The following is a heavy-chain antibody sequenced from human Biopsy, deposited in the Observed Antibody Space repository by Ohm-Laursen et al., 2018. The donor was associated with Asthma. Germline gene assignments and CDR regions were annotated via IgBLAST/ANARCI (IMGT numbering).Heavy chain of an antibody. CDR1: GFSLSTLGVG. Sequence: PTQTLTLTCTVSGFSLSTLGVGVGWFRQPPGKALEWLAHIFLDDDKRYSPSLKSRLTISKDTAKSQVVLTMSNMDPVDTATYYCARVVNYDFRSGYWFDPWGQGTLVTVSS. CDR2: IFLDDDK. D-gene: IGHD3-3*01. V-gene: IGHV2-5*02. CDR3: ARVVNYDFRSGYWFDP. J-gene: IGHJ5*02.